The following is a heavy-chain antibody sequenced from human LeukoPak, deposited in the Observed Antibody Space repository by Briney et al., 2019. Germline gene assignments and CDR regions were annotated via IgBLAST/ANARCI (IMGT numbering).Heavy chain of an antibody. D-gene: IGHD3-16*01. CDR2: IYSSGNI. V-gene: IGHV4-4*07. CDR1: GDSISSYF. Sequence: KSSETLSLTCKVSGDSISSYFWGWIRQPAGKGLEWIGRIYSSGNIDYNPSFKSRVAMSVDTSKNQISLKLTSVTAADTAVYYCARSGGSGWLDPWGQGSLVTVSS. CDR3: ARSGGSGWLDP. J-gene: IGHJ5*02.